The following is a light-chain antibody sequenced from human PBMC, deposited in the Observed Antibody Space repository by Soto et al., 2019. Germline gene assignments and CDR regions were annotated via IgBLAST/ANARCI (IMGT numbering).Light chain of an antibody. CDR1: QSVSSST. CDR3: HLYGTLVIT. V-gene: IGKV3-20*01. Sequence: EIVLTQSPGTLSLSPGERATLSCRTSQSVSSSTLAWYQQKPGQAPRLLIYGTSTRATGIPDRFSGSGSGTDFTLTISRLEPEDLAVYYCHLYGTLVITFGPGTKVDLK. CDR2: GTS. J-gene: IGKJ3*01.